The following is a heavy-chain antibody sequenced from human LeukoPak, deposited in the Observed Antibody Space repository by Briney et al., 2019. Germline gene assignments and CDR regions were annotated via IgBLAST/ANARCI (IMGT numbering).Heavy chain of an antibody. CDR2: ISSDGTTT. V-gene: IGHV3-74*01. Sequence: GGSLRLSCAASGFTFSNYWMYWVRQAPMKELVWVSRISSDGTTTNFAGSVKGRFTISRDNAKNTVYLQMNSLRAEDTAVYYCARDITLTRGGRSDYWGQGTLVTVSS. CDR3: ARDITLTRGGRSDY. CDR1: GFTFSNYW. J-gene: IGHJ4*02. D-gene: IGHD3-10*01.